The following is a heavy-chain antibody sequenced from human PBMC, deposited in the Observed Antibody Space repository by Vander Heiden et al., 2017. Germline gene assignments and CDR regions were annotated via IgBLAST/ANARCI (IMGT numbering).Heavy chain of an antibody. CDR2: IRGSGGST. V-gene: IGHV3-23*01. Sequence: EVQLLESGGGLVQPGGSLRLSCAASGFAFSGYAMSWVRQAPGKGWKWVSAIRGSGGSTYYADSVKGRFTISRDNSKNTLYLQMNSLRAEDTAVYYCAKDSIVAPYGMDVWGQGTTVTVSS. CDR1: GFAFSGYA. D-gene: IGHD2-21*01. CDR3: AKDSIVAPYGMDV. J-gene: IGHJ6*02.